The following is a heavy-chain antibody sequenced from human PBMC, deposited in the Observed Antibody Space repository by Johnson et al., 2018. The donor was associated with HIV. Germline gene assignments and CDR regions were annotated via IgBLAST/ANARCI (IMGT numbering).Heavy chain of an antibody. D-gene: IGHD1-7*01. CDR3: ARGLTGTRRDAFDI. CDR2: ISYDGSNK. Sequence: QEQLVESGGGVVQLGRSLRLSCAASGFTFSSYAMHWVRQAPGKGLEWVAVISYDGSNKYYADSVKGRFTISRDNSKNTLYLQMNSLRAEDTAVYYCARGLTGTRRDAFDIWGQGTMVTVSS. V-gene: IGHV3-30-3*01. J-gene: IGHJ3*02. CDR1: GFTFSSYA.